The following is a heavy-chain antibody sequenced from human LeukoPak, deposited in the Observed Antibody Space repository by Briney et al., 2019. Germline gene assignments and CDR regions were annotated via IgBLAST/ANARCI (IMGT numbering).Heavy chain of an antibody. V-gene: IGHV3-21*01. D-gene: IGHD2-15*01. J-gene: IGHJ6*02. CDR1: GFTFSSYS. CDR2: ISSSSSYI. Sequence: GGSLRLSCAASGFTFSSYSMNWVRQAPGKGLEWVSSISSSSSYIYYADSVKGRFTISRDNAKNSLYLQMNSLRAEDTAVYYCARDLMARYCSGGSCLPSDVWGQGTTVTVSS. CDR3: ARDLMARYCSGGSCLPSDV.